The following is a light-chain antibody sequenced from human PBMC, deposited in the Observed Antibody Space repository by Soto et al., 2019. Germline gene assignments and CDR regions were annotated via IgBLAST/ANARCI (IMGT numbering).Light chain of an antibody. Sequence: QSALTQPASVSGSPGQSITISCTGTSSDVGAYNYVSWYQQHPGKAPKLMIFEVSDRPSGVSNRFSGSKSGNTASLTISGLQAEDEADYYCSSYTSSNTLLFGGATKLTAL. J-gene: IGLJ2*01. V-gene: IGLV2-14*01. CDR3: SSYTSSNTLL. CDR2: EVS. CDR1: SSDVGAYNY.